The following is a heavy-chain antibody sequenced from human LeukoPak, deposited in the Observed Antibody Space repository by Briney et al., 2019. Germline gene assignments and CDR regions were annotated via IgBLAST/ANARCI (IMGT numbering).Heavy chain of an antibody. CDR3: ARDRYDYVWGNYRQYGGWFDP. J-gene: IGHJ5*02. CDR1: GFSLSRYD. D-gene: IGHD3-16*01. CDR2: IQYDGHDY. Sequence: GGSLRLSCAASGFSLSRYDMHWVRQAPGKGLEWVAFIQYDGHDYYYADSVKGRFTISRDNSKNTLYLQMNSLRTEDTAVYYCARDRYDYVWGNYRQYGGWFDPWGQGTLVTVSS. V-gene: IGHV3-30*02.